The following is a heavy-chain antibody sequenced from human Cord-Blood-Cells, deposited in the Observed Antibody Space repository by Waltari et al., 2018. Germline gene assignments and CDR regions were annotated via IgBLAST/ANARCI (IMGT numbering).Heavy chain of an antibody. Sequence: QVQLVQSGAEVKKPGASVKVSCKASGYTFTGYYMHWVRQAPGQGLEWMGWINPNRGGTNYAQKFQGRVTMTRDTSISTAYMELSRLRSDDTAVYYCARQLELPRGDSFDYWGQGTLVTVSS. CDR2: INPNRGGT. J-gene: IGHJ4*02. CDR3: ARQLELPRGDSFDY. V-gene: IGHV1-2*02. CDR1: GYTFTGYY. D-gene: IGHD1-7*01.